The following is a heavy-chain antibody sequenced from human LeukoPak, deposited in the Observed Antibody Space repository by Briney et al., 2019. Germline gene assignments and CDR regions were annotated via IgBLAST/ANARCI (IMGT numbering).Heavy chain of an antibody. Sequence: GGSLRLSCAASGFTFSSFWMHWVRQAPGKGLVWVSRINSDGSSTTYADSVKGRFTICRDNSKNTLYLQMNSLRAEDTAVYYCARGRDYGEPFDYWGQGTLVTVSS. CDR2: INSDGSST. J-gene: IGHJ4*02. CDR1: GFTFSSFW. D-gene: IGHD4-17*01. V-gene: IGHV3-74*01. CDR3: ARGRDYGEPFDY.